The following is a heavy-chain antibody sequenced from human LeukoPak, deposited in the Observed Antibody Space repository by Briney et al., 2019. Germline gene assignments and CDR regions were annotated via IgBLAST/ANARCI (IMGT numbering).Heavy chain of an antibody. CDR2: ISSSSSTI. Sequence: GGSLRLSCAASGFTFGSYAMSWVRQAPGKGLEWVSYISSSSSTIYYADSVKGRFTISRDNAKNSLYLQMNSLRAEDTAVYYCARVGPPAPPPFDYWGQGTLVTVSS. V-gene: IGHV3-48*01. J-gene: IGHJ4*02. CDR3: ARVGPPAPPPFDY. CDR1: GFTFGSYA. D-gene: IGHD3-10*01.